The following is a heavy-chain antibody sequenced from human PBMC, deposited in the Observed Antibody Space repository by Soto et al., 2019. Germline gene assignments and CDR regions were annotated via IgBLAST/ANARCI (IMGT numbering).Heavy chain of an antibody. Sequence: SETLSLTCTVSGGSISSYYWSWIRQPPGKGLEWIGYIYYSGSTNYNPSLKSRVTISVDTSKNQFSLKLSSVTAADTAVYYCARGVRYYDILTDFDYWGQGTLVTVSS. CDR3: ARGVRYYDILTDFDY. D-gene: IGHD3-9*01. J-gene: IGHJ4*02. CDR1: GGSISSYY. CDR2: IYYSGST. V-gene: IGHV4-59*01.